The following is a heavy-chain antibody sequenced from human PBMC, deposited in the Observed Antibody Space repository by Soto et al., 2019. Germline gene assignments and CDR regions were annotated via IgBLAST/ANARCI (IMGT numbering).Heavy chain of an antibody. CDR2: TYYRSKWYN. CDR1: GDSVSSNSAA. Sequence: SQTLSLTCAISGDSVSSNSAAWNWIRQSPSRGLEWLGRTYYRSKWYNDYAVSVKSRITINPDTSKNQFSLQLNSVTPEDTAVYYCTTELLVEHYYCYGMDVWGQGTTVTVSS. J-gene: IGHJ6*02. V-gene: IGHV6-1*01. D-gene: IGHD3-10*01. CDR3: TTELLVEHYYCYGMDV.